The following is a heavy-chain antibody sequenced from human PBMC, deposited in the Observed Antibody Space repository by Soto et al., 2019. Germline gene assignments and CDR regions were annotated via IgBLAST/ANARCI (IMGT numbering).Heavy chain of an antibody. V-gene: IGHV1-24*01. Sequence: GASVEVSCKVSRYTITELSLQWLRQAPGKGLEWMGGFDPEDGETIYAQKFQGRVTMTEDTSTDTAYMELSSLRSEDTAVYYCATVDTDTAMDDFDYWGQGTLVTVSS. CDR2: FDPEDGET. J-gene: IGHJ4*02. D-gene: IGHD5-18*01. CDR3: ATVDTDTAMDDFDY. CDR1: RYTITELS.